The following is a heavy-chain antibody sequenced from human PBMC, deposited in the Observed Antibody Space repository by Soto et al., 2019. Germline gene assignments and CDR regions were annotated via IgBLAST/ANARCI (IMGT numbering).Heavy chain of an antibody. Sequence: ASVKVSCTASGYTFTSYGISWVRQAPGQGLEWMGWISAYNGNTNYAQKLQGRVTMTTDTSTSTAYMELRSLRSDDTAVYYCARDTERYSSGWYYYYYGMDVWGQGTTVTVSS. D-gene: IGHD6-19*01. CDR1: GYTFTSYG. CDR2: ISAYNGNT. J-gene: IGHJ6*02. CDR3: ARDTERYSSGWYYYYYGMDV. V-gene: IGHV1-18*01.